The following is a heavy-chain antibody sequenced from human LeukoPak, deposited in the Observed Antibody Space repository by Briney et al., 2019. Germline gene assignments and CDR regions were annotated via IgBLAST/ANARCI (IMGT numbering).Heavy chain of an antibody. J-gene: IGHJ4*02. Sequence: SETPSLTCTVSGGSISSSSYYWGWIRQPPGKGLEWIGSIYYSVSTYYNPSLKSRVTISVDTSKNQFSLKLSSVTAADTAVYYCARLITIFGVDPDYWGQGTLVTVSS. D-gene: IGHD3-3*01. CDR1: GGSISSSSYY. V-gene: IGHV4-39*01. CDR3: ARLITIFGVDPDY. CDR2: IYYSVST.